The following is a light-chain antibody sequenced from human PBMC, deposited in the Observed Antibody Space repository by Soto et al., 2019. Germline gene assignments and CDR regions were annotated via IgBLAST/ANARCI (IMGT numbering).Light chain of an antibody. CDR2: YNN. Sequence: QAVLTQPPSASENLGQAVYISCSGSNSNIASNTVNWYQHLPGTAPKLLIYYNNQRPSGVPDRFSGSKSGTSASLAISGLHSEDESDYYCAAWDDTLKRYVFGTGTRSPP. V-gene: IGLV1-44*01. CDR3: AAWDDTLKRYV. J-gene: IGLJ1*01. CDR1: NSNIASNT.